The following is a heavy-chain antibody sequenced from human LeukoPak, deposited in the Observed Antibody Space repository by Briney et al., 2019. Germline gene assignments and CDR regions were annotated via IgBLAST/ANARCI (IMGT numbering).Heavy chain of an antibody. J-gene: IGHJ5*02. CDR3: ARIGCSSTSCYGNSVDP. D-gene: IGHD2-2*01. Sequence: ASVKVSCKASGYTFTSYGISWVRQAPGRGLEWMGWISAYNGNTHYAQKFQGRVTMTTDTSTSTAYMELRSLTSDDTAVYYCARIGCSSTSCYGNSVDPWGQGTLVTVSS. V-gene: IGHV1-18*01. CDR1: GYTFTSYG. CDR2: ISAYNGNT.